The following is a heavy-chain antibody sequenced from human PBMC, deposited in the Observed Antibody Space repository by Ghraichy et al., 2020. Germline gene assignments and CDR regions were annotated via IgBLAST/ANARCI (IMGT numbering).Heavy chain of an antibody. CDR2: IKTESGGGTT. CDR3: LPALSGIAVTGVLLDY. D-gene: IGHD6-19*01. CDR1: GFTFSDAW. Sequence: GGSLRLSCVASGFTFSDAWMNWVRQAPGKGLEWVGRIKTESGGGTTDYAAPVRGRFTISRDDSKNTLYLQMNSLKTEDTAVYYCLPALSGIAVTGVLLDYWGQGTLFTVSS. J-gene: IGHJ4*02. V-gene: IGHV3-15*01.